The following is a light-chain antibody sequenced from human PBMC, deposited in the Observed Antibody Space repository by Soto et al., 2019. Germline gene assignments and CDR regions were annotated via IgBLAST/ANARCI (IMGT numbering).Light chain of an antibody. Sequence: AIRMTQSPSSFSASTGDRVTITCRASQGISSYLAWYQQKPGKAPKLLTYAASTLQRRVPSRFSGSGSGTDFTLTISCLQSEDLATYYCQQYYSYPLSFGGGTKVVIK. J-gene: IGKJ4*01. V-gene: IGKV1-8*01. CDR2: AAS. CDR3: QQYYSYPLS. CDR1: QGISSY.